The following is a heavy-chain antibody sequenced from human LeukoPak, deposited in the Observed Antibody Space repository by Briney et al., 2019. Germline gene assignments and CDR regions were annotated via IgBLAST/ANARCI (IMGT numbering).Heavy chain of an antibody. J-gene: IGHJ6*02. CDR1: GYTFTSYY. D-gene: IGHD2-21*02. Sequence: ASVKASCKASGYTFTSYYMHWVRQAPGQGLEWMGIINPSGGSTTYAQKFQGRVTMTRDTSTSTVYVELSSLRSEDTAVYYCARDIMVMTYYYYYGMDVWGQGTTVTVPS. CDR2: INPSGGST. V-gene: IGHV1-46*01. CDR3: ARDIMVMTYYYYYGMDV.